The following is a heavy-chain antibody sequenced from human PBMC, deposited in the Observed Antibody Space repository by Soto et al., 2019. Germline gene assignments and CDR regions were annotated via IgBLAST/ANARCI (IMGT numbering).Heavy chain of an antibody. D-gene: IGHD1-26*01. J-gene: IGHJ5*02. CDR1: GFTFSSYS. CDR2: ISSSSSTI. CDR3: AREGGSLNWFDP. V-gene: IGHV3-48*02. Sequence: EVQLVESGGGLVQPGGSLRLSCAASGFTFSSYSMNWVRQAPGKGVEWVSYISSSSSTIYYADSVKGRFTISRDNAKNSLYLQLSSLRDEDTAVYYCAREGGSLNWFDPWGQGTLVTVSS.